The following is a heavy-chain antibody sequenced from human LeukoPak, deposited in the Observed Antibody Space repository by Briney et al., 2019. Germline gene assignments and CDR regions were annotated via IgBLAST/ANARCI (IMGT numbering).Heavy chain of an antibody. CDR3: VRLAIVDGYNW. CDR1: GFTFSNYW. J-gene: IGHJ4*02. CDR2: INPDGSNT. D-gene: IGHD5-24*01. Sequence: GGSLRLSCAASGFTFSNYWMHWVRHAPGKGLVWVSHINPDGSNTNYVDSVKGRFTISRDNAKNTLYLQMNSLRAEDTAVYYCVRLAIVDGYNWWGQGTLVTVSS. V-gene: IGHV3-74*01.